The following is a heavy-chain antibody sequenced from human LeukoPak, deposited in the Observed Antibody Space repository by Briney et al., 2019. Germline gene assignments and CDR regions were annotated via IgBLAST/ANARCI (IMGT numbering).Heavy chain of an antibody. J-gene: IGHJ4*02. V-gene: IGHV4-59*01. D-gene: IGHD1-14*01. CDR2: IYYSGSA. CDR3: ARSKLGNLDY. Sequence: TLSLTCTVSGGSITSYYWSWIRQPPGKGLEWIGYIYYSGSANYNPSLKSRVTMSVDTSKNQFSLKLRSLTAADTAIYYCARSKLGNLDYWGQGTLVTVSS. CDR1: GGSITSYY.